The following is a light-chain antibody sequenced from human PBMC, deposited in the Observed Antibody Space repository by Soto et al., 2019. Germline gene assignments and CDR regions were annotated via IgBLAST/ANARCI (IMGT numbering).Light chain of an antibody. Sequence: DIQMTQSPSSLSASVGDRVTITCRARQSISSYLNWYQQKPGKAPNLLIYAASSLQSGVPSRFSGSGSGTDFTLTISSLQPEDFANYYCQQSYSTRGAFGQGTKV. CDR2: AAS. V-gene: IGKV1-39*01. CDR3: QQSYSTRGA. CDR1: QSISSY. J-gene: IGKJ1*01.